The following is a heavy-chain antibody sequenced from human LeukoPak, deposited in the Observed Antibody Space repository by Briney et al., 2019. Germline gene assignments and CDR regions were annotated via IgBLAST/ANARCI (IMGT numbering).Heavy chain of an antibody. Sequence: GGSLRLSCAASGFTFSGSAVHWVRQTSGKGLEWVGRIRNKANNYATAYAASVKGRFTIFRDDSKNTAYLQMNSLKTEDTAVYHCTIWVVPAANYDYMDVWAKGPRSPSP. J-gene: IGHJ6*03. V-gene: IGHV3-73*01. CDR2: IRNKANNYAT. CDR3: TIWVVPAANYDYMDV. D-gene: IGHD2-2*01. CDR1: GFTFSGSA.